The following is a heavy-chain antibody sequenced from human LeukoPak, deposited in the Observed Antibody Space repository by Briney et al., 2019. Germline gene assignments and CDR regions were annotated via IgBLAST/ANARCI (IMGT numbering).Heavy chain of an antibody. CDR1: GGSISSYY. D-gene: IGHD3-22*01. CDR3: ACASRNYYDSSGYNDAFDI. V-gene: IGHV4-4*07. CDR2: NYTSGST. J-gene: IGHJ3*02. Sequence: SETLSLTCTVSGGSISSYYWSWIRQPAGKGLEWIGSNYTSGSTNYNPSLKSRVTMSVDTSKNQFSLKLSSVTAADTAVYYCACASRNYYDSSGYNDAFDIWGQGTMVTVSS.